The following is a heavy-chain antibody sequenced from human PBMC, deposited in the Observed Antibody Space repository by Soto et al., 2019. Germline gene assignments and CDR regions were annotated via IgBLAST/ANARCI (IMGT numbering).Heavy chain of an antibody. CDR3: ARDMKVGFLEFEYYYGMDV. CDR1: GFTFSSYG. CDR2: IWYDGSNK. D-gene: IGHD3-3*01. J-gene: IGHJ6*02. V-gene: IGHV3-33*01. Sequence: PGGSLRLSCAASGFTFSSYGMHWVRQAPGKGLEWVAVIWYDGSNKYYADSVKGRFTISRDNSKNTLYLQTNSLRAEDTAVYYCARDMKVGFLEFEYYYGMDVWGQGTTVTVSS.